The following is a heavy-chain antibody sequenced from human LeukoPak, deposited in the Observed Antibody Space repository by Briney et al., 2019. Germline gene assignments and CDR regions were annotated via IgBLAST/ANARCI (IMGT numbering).Heavy chain of an antibody. CDR1: GFTFDNYA. CDR3: AKVRERYYYDSSGYSWAFDI. Sequence: GRSLRLSCATSGFTFDNYAMHWVRQAPGKGLEWVSGIGWNRGSIGYADSLKGRFTISRDNAKNSLYLQMNSLRAEDTAVYYCAKVRERYYYDSSGYSWAFDIWGQGTLVTISS. CDR2: IGWNRGSI. V-gene: IGHV3-9*01. J-gene: IGHJ3*02. D-gene: IGHD3-22*01.